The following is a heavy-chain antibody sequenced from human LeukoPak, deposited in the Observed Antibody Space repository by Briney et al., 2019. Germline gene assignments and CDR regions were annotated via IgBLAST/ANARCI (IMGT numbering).Heavy chain of an antibody. J-gene: IGHJ4*02. V-gene: IGHV4-31*03. CDR2: INYSGST. CDR1: GGSITSGGYY. CDR3: ARGAYSSSSGYYFDY. Sequence: PSETLSLTCTVSGGSITSGGYYWSWLRQHPGKGLEWIGYINYSGSTYYNPSLKSRVTTSGDTSKNQFSLKLTSVTAADTAVYYCARGAYSSSSGYYFDYWGQGTLVTVSS. D-gene: IGHD6-6*01.